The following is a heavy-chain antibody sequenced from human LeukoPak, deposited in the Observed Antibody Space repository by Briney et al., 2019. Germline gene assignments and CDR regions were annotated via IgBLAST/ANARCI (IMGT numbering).Heavy chain of an antibody. CDR3: ARLDSGWQKKGVDY. Sequence: KPSETLSLTCSVSGGSITSSSYYWGWIRQPPGKGLEWIGTFYYSGSTYYNPSLKSRVTISVDTSKNQFSLRLSSVTAADTAVYYCARLDSGWQKKGVDYWGQGTLVTVSS. J-gene: IGHJ4*02. CDR2: FYYSGST. CDR1: GGSITSSSYY. V-gene: IGHV4-39*01. D-gene: IGHD5-12*01.